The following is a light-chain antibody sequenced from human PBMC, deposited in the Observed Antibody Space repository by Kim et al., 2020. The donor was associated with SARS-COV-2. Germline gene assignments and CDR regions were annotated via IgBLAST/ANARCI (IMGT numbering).Light chain of an antibody. CDR1: SGHSRNA. V-gene: IGLV4-69*01. CDR3: QTWDTGIHV. J-gene: IGLJ3*02. Sequence: QLVLTQSPSASASLGASVKLTCTLSSGHSRNAIAWHQQQPERGPRYLMKLNSDGSHTKGDGIPDRFSGSSSGAERYLTISSLRSEDEADYYCQTWDTGIHVFGGGTQLTV. CDR2: LNSDGSH.